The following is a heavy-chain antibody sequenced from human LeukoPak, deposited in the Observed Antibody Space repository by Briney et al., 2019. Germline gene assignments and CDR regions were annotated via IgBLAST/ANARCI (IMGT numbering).Heavy chain of an antibody. Sequence: ASVKVSCKASGYTFTSYSINWARQAPGQGLEWMGWINTNTGNPTYAQGFTGRFVFSLDTSVNTAYLQINSLKAEDTAVYYCAREILRFDIWGQGTMVTVSS. CDR1: GYTFTSYS. CDR2: INTNTGNP. V-gene: IGHV7-4-1*02. J-gene: IGHJ3*02. CDR3: AREILRFDI.